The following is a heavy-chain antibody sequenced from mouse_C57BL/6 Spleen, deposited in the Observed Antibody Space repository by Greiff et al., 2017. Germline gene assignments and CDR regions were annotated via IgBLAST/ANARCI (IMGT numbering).Heavy chain of an antibody. V-gene: IGHV1-42*01. CDR2: INPSTGGT. CDR3: ARSTVITTVVATGDY. Sequence: EVKLQESGPELVKPGASVKISCKASGYSFTGYYMNWVKQSPEKSLEWIGEINPSTGGTTYNQKFKAKATLTVDKSSSTAYMQLKSLTSEDSAVYYCARSTVITTVVATGDYWGQGTTLTVSS. J-gene: IGHJ2*01. CDR1: GYSFTGYY. D-gene: IGHD1-1*01.